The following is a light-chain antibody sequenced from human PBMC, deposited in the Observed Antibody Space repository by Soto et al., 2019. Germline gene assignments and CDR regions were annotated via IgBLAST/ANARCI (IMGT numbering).Light chain of an antibody. J-gene: IGKJ1*01. V-gene: IGKV3-11*01. Sequence: EIVLTQSPATLSLSPGERATLSCRASQSVSSYLAWYQQKPGQAPRLLIYDAPNRATGTPARFSGSGSGTDFTLTTSSLEPKDFAVYYCQQRSNWPPGTSGQGTKVDIK. CDR3: QQRSNWPPGT. CDR2: DAP. CDR1: QSVSSY.